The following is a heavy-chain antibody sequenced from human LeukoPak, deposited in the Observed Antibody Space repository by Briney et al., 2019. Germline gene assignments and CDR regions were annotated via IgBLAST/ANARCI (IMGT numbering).Heavy chain of an antibody. V-gene: IGHV1-18*01. Sequence: GASVKVSCKASGYTFTSHGISWVRQAPGQGLEWMGWISAYYGNTNCAQKLQGRVTMTTDTSTSTAYMELRSLRSDDTAVYYCARDGWDYVWGSYRPFDSWGQGTLVTVSS. D-gene: IGHD3-16*02. CDR1: GYTFTSHG. J-gene: IGHJ4*02. CDR2: ISAYYGNT. CDR3: ARDGWDYVWGSYRPFDS.